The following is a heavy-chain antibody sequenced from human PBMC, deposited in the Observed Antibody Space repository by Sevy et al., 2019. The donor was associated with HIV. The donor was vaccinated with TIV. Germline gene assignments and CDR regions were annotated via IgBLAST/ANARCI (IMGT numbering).Heavy chain of an antibody. Sequence: SVKVSCKASGVTFSGYAINWVRQTPGQGLEWMGWIVPSFDLSKYAQKFQGRVTFTADESTDTAYMKLSSLRSDDTAGYYCARPQRPSGYSSSGDAFDVWGQGTMVTVSS. CDR2: IVPSFDLS. CDR3: ARPQRPSGYSSSGDAFDV. D-gene: IGHD6-13*01. J-gene: IGHJ3*01. V-gene: IGHV1-69*13. CDR1: GVTFSGYA.